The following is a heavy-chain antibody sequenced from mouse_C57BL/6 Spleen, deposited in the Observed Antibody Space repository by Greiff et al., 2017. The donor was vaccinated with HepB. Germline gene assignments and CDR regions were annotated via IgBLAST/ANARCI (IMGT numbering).Heavy chain of an antibody. CDR3: ARLDLYYFDY. Sequence: QVQLKESGPELVKPGASVKISCKASGYSFTSYYIHWVKQRPGQGLEWIGWIYPGSGNTKYNEKFKGKATLTADTSSSTAYMQLSSLTSEDSAVYYCARLDLYYFDYWGQGTTLTVSS. CDR2: IYPGSGNT. J-gene: IGHJ2*01. CDR1: GYSFTSYY. V-gene: IGHV1-66*01.